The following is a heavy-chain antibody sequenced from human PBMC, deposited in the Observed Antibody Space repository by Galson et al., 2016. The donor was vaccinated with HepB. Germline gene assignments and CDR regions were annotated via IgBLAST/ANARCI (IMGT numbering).Heavy chain of an antibody. Sequence: SLRLSCAASGFRFSAYWMAWVRQAPGKGLEWVANIKRDGSEKYYVDSVKGRFTISRDNAKNSLYLQMNSLRAEDTAVYYCARAASGWFFDWFDPWGQGTLVTVSS. CDR3: ARAASGWFFDWFDP. CDR1: GFRFSAYW. V-gene: IGHV3-7*03. CDR2: IKRDGSEK. D-gene: IGHD6-19*01. J-gene: IGHJ5*02.